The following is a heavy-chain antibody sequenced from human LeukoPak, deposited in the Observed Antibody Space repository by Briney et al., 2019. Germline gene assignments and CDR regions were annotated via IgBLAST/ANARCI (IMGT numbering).Heavy chain of an antibody. CDR1: GFTFSSYA. D-gene: IGHD2-2*01. CDR3: AKMGARYCSSTSCYYPYYFDY. Sequence: PGGSLRLSCAASGFTFSSYAMSWVRQAPGKGLEWVSAISGSGGSTYYADSVKGRFTISRDNSKSTLYLQVNSLRAEDTAVYYCAKMGARYCSSTSCYYPYYFDYWGQGTLVTVSS. CDR2: ISGSGGST. V-gene: IGHV3-23*01. J-gene: IGHJ4*02.